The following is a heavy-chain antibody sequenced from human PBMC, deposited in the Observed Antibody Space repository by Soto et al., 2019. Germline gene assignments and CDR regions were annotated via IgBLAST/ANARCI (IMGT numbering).Heavy chain of an antibody. CDR3: VKGWADY. V-gene: IGHV3-23*01. Sequence: EVQLLESGGGLVQPGGSLRLSCGASGFTFSSYVMSWVRQAPGKGLEWVSGISGGSTYYADSVKGRFTISRDNSKNMLYLQMNSLRAEDTDVYYCVKGWADYWGQGALVTVSS. CDR1: GFTFSSYV. CDR2: ISGGST. J-gene: IGHJ4*02. D-gene: IGHD1-26*01.